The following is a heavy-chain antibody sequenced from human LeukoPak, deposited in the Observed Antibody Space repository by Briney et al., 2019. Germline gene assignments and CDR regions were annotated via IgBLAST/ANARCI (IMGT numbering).Heavy chain of an antibody. CDR1: GGSISSSY. CDR3: ARTKHRYSSSWYEGDWFDP. Sequence: PSETLSLTCTVSGGSISSSYWSWIRQPPGKGLEWIGYIYYSGSTYYNPSLKSRVTISVDTSKNQFSLKLSSVTAADTAVYYCARTKHRYSSSWYEGDWFDPWGQGTLVTVSS. V-gene: IGHV4-59*08. CDR2: IYYSGST. D-gene: IGHD6-13*01. J-gene: IGHJ5*02.